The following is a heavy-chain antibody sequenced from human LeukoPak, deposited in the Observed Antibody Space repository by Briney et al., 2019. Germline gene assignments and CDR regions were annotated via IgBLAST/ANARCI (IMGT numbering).Heavy chain of an antibody. V-gene: IGHV3-7*01. D-gene: IGHD2-2*02. Sequence: GGSLRLSCAASGFSFSNYWMTWLRQAPGKGLEWVANIRGDESRKYYLDSVTGRFTISRDNAKNTLYLQMNSLRAEDTAVYYCGRGFSIVPAGIPDYWGLGTLVTVSS. CDR1: GFSFSNYW. J-gene: IGHJ4*02. CDR2: IRGDESRK. CDR3: GRGFSIVPAGIPDY.